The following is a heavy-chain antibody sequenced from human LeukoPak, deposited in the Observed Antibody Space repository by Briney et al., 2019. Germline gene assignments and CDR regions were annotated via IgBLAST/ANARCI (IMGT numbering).Heavy chain of an antibody. CDR1: GGSFSGYY. Sequence: KPSETLSLTCAVYGGSFSGYYWSWIRQAPGKGLEWVSYISSSGSTIYYADSVKGRFTISRDNAKNSLYLQMNSLRAEDTAVYYCARDLAQWLVLGYWGQGTLVTVSS. D-gene: IGHD6-19*01. CDR3: ARDLAQWLVLGY. V-gene: IGHV3-11*04. CDR2: ISSSGSTI. J-gene: IGHJ4*02.